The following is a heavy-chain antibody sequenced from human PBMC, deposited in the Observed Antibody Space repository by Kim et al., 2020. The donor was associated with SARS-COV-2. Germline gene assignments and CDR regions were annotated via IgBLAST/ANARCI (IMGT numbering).Heavy chain of an antibody. Sequence: GGSLRLSCAASGFTFSSYWMHWVRQAPGKGLVWVSRINSDGSSTSYADSVKGRFTISRDNAKNTLYLQMNSLRAEDTAVYYCARFMVAAAGPSDYWGQGTLVTVSS. CDR2: INSDGSST. CDR3: ARFMVAAAGPSDY. J-gene: IGHJ4*02. CDR1: GFTFSSYW. V-gene: IGHV3-74*01. D-gene: IGHD6-13*01.